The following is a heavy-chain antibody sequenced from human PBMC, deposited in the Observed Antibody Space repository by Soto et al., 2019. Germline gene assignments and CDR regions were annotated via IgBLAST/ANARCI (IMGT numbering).Heavy chain of an antibody. Sequence: PSETLSLTCTVSGGSISHSNYYWGWIRQPPGKGLEWIGSIYYSGSTYYNPSLKSRVTISVDTSKNQFSLKLSSVTAADTAVYYCARHGTGGYYYYYYMDVWGKGTTVTVSS. D-gene: IGHD1-1*01. V-gene: IGHV4-39*01. J-gene: IGHJ6*03. CDR3: ARHGTGGYYYYYYMDV. CDR2: IYYSGST. CDR1: GGSISHSNYY.